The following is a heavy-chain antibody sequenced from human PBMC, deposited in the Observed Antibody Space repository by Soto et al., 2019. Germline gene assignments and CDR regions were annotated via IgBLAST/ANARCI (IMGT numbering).Heavy chain of an antibody. Sequence: SETLSLTCTVSCASISGYYWSWIRKSAGKGLEWIGRIYATGTTDYNPSLKSRVMMSVDTSKKQFSLKLRSVTAADTAVYYCVRDGTKTLRDWFDPWGQGISVTVSS. D-gene: IGHD1-1*01. CDR1: CASISGYY. CDR2: IYATGTT. CDR3: VRDGTKTLRDWFDP. V-gene: IGHV4-4*07. J-gene: IGHJ5*02.